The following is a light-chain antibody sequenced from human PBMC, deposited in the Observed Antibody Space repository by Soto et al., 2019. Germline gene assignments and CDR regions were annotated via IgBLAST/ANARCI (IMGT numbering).Light chain of an antibody. J-gene: IGLJ1*01. V-gene: IGLV2-14*01. CDR2: EVS. Sequence: QSVLTQPASVSGSPGQSITISCTGTSSDVGRYNYVSWYQQHPGKAPKLMLFEVSHRPSGVSNRFSGSKSGNTASLTLSGLQAEDEADYYCSSYTTYGTSCFGAGPKLTVL. CDR1: SSDVGRYNY. CDR3: SSYTTYGTSC.